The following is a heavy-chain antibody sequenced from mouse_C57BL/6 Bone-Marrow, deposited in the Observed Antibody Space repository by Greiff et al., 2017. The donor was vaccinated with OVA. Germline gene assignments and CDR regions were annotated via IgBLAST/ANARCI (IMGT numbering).Heavy chain of an antibody. CDR2: IDPSDSYT. V-gene: IGHV1-69*01. CDR3: ARPFYYYGSSPFDY. J-gene: IGHJ2*01. D-gene: IGHD1-1*01. CDR1: GYTFTSYW. Sequence: QVQLQQSGAELVMPGASVKLSCKASGYTFTSYWMHWVKQRPGQGLEWIGEIDPSDSYTNYNQKFKGKSTLTVDKSSSTAYMQLSSLTSEDSAVDYCARPFYYYGSSPFDYWGQGTTLTVSS.